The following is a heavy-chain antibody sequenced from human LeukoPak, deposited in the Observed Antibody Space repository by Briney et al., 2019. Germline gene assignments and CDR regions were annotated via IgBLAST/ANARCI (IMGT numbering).Heavy chain of an antibody. V-gene: IGHV4-30-2*01. CDR2: IYHSGST. D-gene: IGHD3-22*01. J-gene: IGHJ4*02. Sequence: IGYIYHSGSTYYNPSLKSRVTISVDRSKNQFSLKLSSVTAADTAVYYCASQKWFQAVYFDYWGQGTLVTVSS. CDR3: ASQKWFQAVYFDY.